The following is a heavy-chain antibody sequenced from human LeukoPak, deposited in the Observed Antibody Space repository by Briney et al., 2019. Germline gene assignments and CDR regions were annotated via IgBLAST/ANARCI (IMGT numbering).Heavy chain of an antibody. D-gene: IGHD6-19*01. CDR1: GGTFSSYA. Sequence: SVKVSCKASGGTFSSYAISWVRQAPGQGLEWMRGIIPIFGTANYAQKFQGRVTITADESTSTAYMELSSLRSEDTAVYYCARVYSSGWYPDYYYYYGMDVWGQGTTVTVSS. J-gene: IGHJ6*02. CDR2: IIPIFGTA. V-gene: IGHV1-69*13. CDR3: ARVYSSGWYPDYYYYYGMDV.